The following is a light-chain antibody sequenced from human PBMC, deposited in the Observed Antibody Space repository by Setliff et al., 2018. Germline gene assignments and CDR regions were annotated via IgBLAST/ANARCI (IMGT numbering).Light chain of an antibody. CDR2: DVS. CDR1: SSDVGGYNY. V-gene: IGLV2-11*01. CDR3: CSHAGRYTRYL. J-gene: IGLJ1*01. Sequence: QSALAQPRSVSGSPGQSVTISCTGTSSDVGGYNYVSWYQQHPDKAPKLIIYDVSKRPSGVPDRFSGSKSGITASLTISGLQADDEADYCCCSHAGRYTRYLFGPGTKVTVL.